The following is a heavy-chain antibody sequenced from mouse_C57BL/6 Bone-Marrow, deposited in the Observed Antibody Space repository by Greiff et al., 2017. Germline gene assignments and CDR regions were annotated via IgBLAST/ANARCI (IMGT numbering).Heavy chain of an antibody. V-gene: IGHV1-76*01. CDR2: IYPGSGNT. D-gene: IGHD1-1*01. J-gene: IGHJ2*01. CDR1: GYTFTDYY. CDR3: ARWDYGSSWDY. Sequence: QVQLQQSGAELVRPGASVKLSCKASGYTFTDYYINWVKQRPGQGLEWIARIYPGSGNTYYNEKFKGKATLTAEKSSSTAYMQLSSLTSEDSAVYFCARWDYGSSWDYWGQGTTLTVSS.